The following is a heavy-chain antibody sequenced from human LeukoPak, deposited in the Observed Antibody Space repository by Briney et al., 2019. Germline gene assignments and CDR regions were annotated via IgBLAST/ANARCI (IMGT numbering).Heavy chain of an antibody. Sequence: ASVKVSCKVSGYTLTELSIHWVRQAPGKGLEWMGGFDPEDGATIYAQKFQGRVTMTEDTSTSTAYMELSSLRSEDTAVYYCATARKMVRQPKFRNYWFDPWGQGTLVTVSS. J-gene: IGHJ5*02. D-gene: IGHD3-10*01. V-gene: IGHV1-24*01. CDR3: ATARKMVRQPKFRNYWFDP. CDR1: GYTLTELS. CDR2: FDPEDGAT.